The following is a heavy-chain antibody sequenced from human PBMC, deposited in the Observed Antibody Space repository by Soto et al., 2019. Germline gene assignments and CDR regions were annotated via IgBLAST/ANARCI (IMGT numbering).Heavy chain of an antibody. D-gene: IGHD3-9*01. CDR3: ARHPAYYDILTGYYSVWFDP. V-gene: IGHV4-59*08. Sequence: ETLSLTCTVSGGSISSYYWSWIRQPPGKGLEWIGYIYYSGSTNYNPSLKSRVTISVDTSKNQFSLKLSSVTAADTAVYYCARHPAYYDILTGYYSVWFDPWGQGTLVTVSS. J-gene: IGHJ5*02. CDR2: IYYSGST. CDR1: GGSISSYY.